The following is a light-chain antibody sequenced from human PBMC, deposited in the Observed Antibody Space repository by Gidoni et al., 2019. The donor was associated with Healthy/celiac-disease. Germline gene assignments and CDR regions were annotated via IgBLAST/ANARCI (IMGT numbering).Light chain of an antibody. CDR3: PQYGSSPLLT. J-gene: IGKJ4*01. CDR2: GAS. Sequence: EMVLTQSPGTLSLSPGERATLSCRASQSVSSSYLAWYQQTPGQAPRLLIYGASSRATGIPDRFSGSGSGTDFTLTISRLEPEDFAVYYCPQYGSSPLLTFGGGTKVEIK. CDR1: QSVSSSY. V-gene: IGKV3-20*01.